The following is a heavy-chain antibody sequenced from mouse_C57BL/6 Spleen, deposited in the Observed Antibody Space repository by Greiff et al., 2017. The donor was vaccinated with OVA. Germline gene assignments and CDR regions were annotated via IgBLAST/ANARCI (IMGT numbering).Heavy chain of an antibody. CDR3: ARGSTVVAPDV. D-gene: IGHD1-1*01. Sequence: QVQLQQPGAELVKPGASVKLSCKDSGYTFTSYWMHWVKQRPGQGLEWIGMIHPNSGSTNYNEKFKSKATLTVDKSSSTAYMQLSSLTSEDSAVYYCARGSTVVAPDVWGTGTTVTVSS. CDR1: GYTFTSYW. V-gene: IGHV1-64*01. CDR2: IHPNSGST. J-gene: IGHJ1*03.